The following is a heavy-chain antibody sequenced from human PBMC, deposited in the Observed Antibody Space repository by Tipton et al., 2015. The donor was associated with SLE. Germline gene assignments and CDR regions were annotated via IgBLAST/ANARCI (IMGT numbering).Heavy chain of an antibody. J-gene: IGHJ4*02. CDR2: IYYAGSS. D-gene: IGHD5-12*01. CDR3: ARRHYSGPFDS. Sequence: TLSLTCTVSGGSISTSSYYWSWIRQPPGKGLEWIGYIYYAGSSSYNPSLKSRVTMSIDTSKNQFSLKLSSVTAADTAVYYCARRHYSGPFDSWGQGTLVTVSS. CDR1: GGSISTSSYY. V-gene: IGHV4-61*05.